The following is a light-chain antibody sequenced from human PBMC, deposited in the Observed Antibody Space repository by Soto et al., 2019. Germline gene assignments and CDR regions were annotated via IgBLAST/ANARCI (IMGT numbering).Light chain of an antibody. J-gene: IGLJ2*01. Sequence: QSVLTQPPSASGTPGQRVTISCSGSRSNIGSNTVNWYQQLPGTAPKLLMYSNNQRPSGVPDRFSGSKSGTSASLAISGLQSEDEVDYFCAAWDDSLNGVLFGGGTKLTVL. CDR3: AAWDDSLNGVL. CDR2: SNN. CDR1: RSNIGSNT. V-gene: IGLV1-44*01.